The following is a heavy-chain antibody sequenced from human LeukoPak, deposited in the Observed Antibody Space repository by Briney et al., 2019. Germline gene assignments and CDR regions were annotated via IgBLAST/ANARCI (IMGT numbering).Heavy chain of an antibody. CDR2: IKQDGGEK. CDR3: AANGGPFDF. CDR1: GFTFRSYW. J-gene: IGHJ4*02. V-gene: IGHV3-7*05. D-gene: IGHD4-23*01. Sequence: GGSLRLSCAASGFTFRSYWMSWVRQAPGKGPEWVANIKQDGGEKYYVDSVKGRFTISRDNAKNSLYLQMNSLRAEDTAVYYCAANGGPFDFWGQGTLVTVSS.